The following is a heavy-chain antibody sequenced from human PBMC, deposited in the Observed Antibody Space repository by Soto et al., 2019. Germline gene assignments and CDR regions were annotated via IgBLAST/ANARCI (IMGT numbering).Heavy chain of an antibody. Sequence: GESLKISCKGSGYSFTSDWIGWVRQMPGKGLEWMGIIYPGDSDTRYSPSFQGQVTISADKSISTAYLQWSSLKASDTAMYYCARDRGYCSSTSCPNYMDVWGTGTTVTVSS. J-gene: IGHJ6*03. CDR1: GYSFTSDW. D-gene: IGHD2-2*01. CDR3: ARDRGYCSSTSCPNYMDV. CDR2: IYPGDSDT. V-gene: IGHV5-51*01.